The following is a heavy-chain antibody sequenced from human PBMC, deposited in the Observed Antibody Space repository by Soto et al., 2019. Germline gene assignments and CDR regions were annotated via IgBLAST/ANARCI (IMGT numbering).Heavy chain of an antibody. V-gene: IGHV1-18*01. Sequence: GASVKVSCKASGYTFTSYGISWVRQAPGQGLEWMGWISAYNGNTNYAQKLQGRVTMTTDTSTSTAYMDLQMNSLRAEDTALYYCARAFCGSTSCYGGNFEYWGQGTLVTVSS. CDR1: GYTFTSYG. CDR2: ISAYNGNT. J-gene: IGHJ4*02. CDR3: ARAFCGSTSCYGGNFEY. D-gene: IGHD2-2*01.